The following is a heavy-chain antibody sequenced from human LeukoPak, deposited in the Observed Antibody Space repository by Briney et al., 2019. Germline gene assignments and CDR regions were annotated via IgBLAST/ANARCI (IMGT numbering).Heavy chain of an antibody. J-gene: IGHJ5*02. CDR1: GFTFSTFA. CDR2: ISSSSSTI. CDR3: ARDSVADSSSWFDP. D-gene: IGHD6-19*01. V-gene: IGHV3-48*01. Sequence: GGSLRLSCAASGFTFSTFAMIWVRQAPGKGLEWVSYISSSSSTIYYADSVKGRFTISRDNAKNSLYLQMNSLRAEDTAVYYCARDSVADSSSWFDPWGQGTLVTVSS.